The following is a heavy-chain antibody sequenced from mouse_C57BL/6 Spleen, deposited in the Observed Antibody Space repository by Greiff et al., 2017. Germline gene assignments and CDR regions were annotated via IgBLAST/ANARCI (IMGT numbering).Heavy chain of an antibody. CDR3: ARKDDYDTFAY. CDR2: IDPSDSET. J-gene: IGHJ3*01. CDR1: GYTFTSYW. Sequence: LVRPGSSVKLSCKASGYTFTSYWMHWVKQRPIQGLEWIGNIDPSDSETHYNQKFKDKATLTVDKSSSTAYMQLSSLTSEDSAVYYCARKDDYDTFAYWGQGTLVTVSA. V-gene: IGHV1-52*01. D-gene: IGHD2-4*01.